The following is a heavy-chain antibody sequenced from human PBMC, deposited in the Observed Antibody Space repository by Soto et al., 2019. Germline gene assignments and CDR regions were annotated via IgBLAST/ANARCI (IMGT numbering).Heavy chain of an antibody. J-gene: IGHJ4*02. CDR1: GFTFSSYG. CDR2: IWYDGSNK. D-gene: IGHD3-10*01. V-gene: IGHV3-33*01. Sequence: QVQLVESGGGVVQPGRSLRLSCAASGFTFSSYGMHWVRQAPGKGLEWVAVIWYDGSNKYYADSVKGRFTISRDNSKNTLYLQMNSLRAEDTAVYYCARVGEADYFDYWGQGTLVTVSS. CDR3: ARVGEADYFDY.